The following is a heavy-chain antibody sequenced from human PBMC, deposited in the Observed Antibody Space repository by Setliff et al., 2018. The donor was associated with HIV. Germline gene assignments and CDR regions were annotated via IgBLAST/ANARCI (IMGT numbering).Heavy chain of an antibody. CDR2: IYHSGST. Sequence: SETLSLTCAVSAYSISSGYYWGWIRQPPGKGLEWIGSIYHSGSTYYSPSLMSRVTISVDTSKNQFSLKLRTVTAADTAVYYCARQWRDQYNSGVSTEYFQHWGRGTLVTVSS. D-gene: IGHD3-22*01. V-gene: IGHV4-38-2*01. CDR3: ARQWRDQYNSGVSTEYFQH. CDR1: AYSISSGYY. J-gene: IGHJ1*01.